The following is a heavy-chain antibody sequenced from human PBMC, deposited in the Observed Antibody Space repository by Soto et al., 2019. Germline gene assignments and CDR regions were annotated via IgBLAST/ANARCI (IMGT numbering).Heavy chain of an antibody. Sequence: SETLCLTCTVSGGAISSGGYYWSWIRQHPGKGLEWIGYIYYSGTTYYNPSLKSRVTISVDTSKNQFSLNLSSVTAADTAVYYSPRDNNYYFAYRGRSPLGTV. CDR1: GGAISSGGYY. D-gene: IGHD1-20*01. V-gene: IGHV4-31*03. CDR3: PRDNNYYFAY. CDR2: IYYSGTT. J-gene: IGHJ4*02.